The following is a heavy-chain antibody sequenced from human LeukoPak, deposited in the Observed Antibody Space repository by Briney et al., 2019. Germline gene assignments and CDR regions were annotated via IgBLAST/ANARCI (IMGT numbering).Heavy chain of an antibody. D-gene: IGHD6-13*01. CDR2: IYTSGST. J-gene: IGHJ6*03. CDR3: AKTRPSSRWPNYYYYSMDV. Sequence: SETLSLTCTVSGGSISSYYWSWIRQPAGKGLEWIGRIYTSGSTNYNPSLKSRVTMSVDTSKNQFSLKLSSVTAADTAIYYCAKTRPSSRWPNYYYYSMDVWGTGTTVRVTS. V-gene: IGHV4-4*07. CDR1: GGSISSYY.